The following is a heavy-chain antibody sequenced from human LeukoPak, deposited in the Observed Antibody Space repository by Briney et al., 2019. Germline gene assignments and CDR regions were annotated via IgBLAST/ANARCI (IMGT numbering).Heavy chain of an antibody. CDR2: IYHSGST. Sequence: SETLSLTCTVSGGSISSGGYYWSWIRQPPGKGLEWIGYIYHSGSTYYNPSLKSRVTISVDRSKNQFSLKLSSVTAADTAVYYCARRRNYGGNSGDPWGQGTLVTVSS. CDR1: GGSISSGGYY. D-gene: IGHD4-23*01. CDR3: ARRRNYGGNSGDP. V-gene: IGHV4-30-2*01. J-gene: IGHJ5*02.